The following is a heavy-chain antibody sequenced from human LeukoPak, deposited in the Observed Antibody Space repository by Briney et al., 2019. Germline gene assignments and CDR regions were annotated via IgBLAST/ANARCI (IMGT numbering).Heavy chain of an antibody. CDR1: RFTFGKYW. Sequence: GGSLRLSCVASRFTFGKYWMSWVRQAPGKGLEWVANIKLDGSEKNYVDSVKGRFTISRDNTKNSLYLQMNSLRAEDTAVFYCARDQYDTWSRRGNFDSWGQGTLVIVSS. J-gene: IGHJ4*02. V-gene: IGHV3-7*03. D-gene: IGHD3-3*01. CDR2: IKLDGSEK. CDR3: ARDQYDTWSRRGNFDS.